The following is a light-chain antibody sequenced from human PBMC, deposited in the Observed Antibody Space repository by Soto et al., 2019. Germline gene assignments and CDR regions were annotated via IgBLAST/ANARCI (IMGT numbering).Light chain of an antibody. Sequence: QSVLTQPRSVSESPGQSVTIAYTGTSSDVGDYNSVSWYQQHPGKAPKLLLFDVATRPSGVPDRFSGSKSANTASLTISGLQPEDEADYYCCSYLGNYTYVFGTGTKLTVL. CDR2: DVA. V-gene: IGLV2-11*01. CDR3: CSYLGNYTYV. J-gene: IGLJ1*01. CDR1: SSDVGDYNS.